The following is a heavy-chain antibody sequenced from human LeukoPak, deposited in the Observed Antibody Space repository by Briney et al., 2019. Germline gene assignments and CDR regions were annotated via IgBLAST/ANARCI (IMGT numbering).Heavy chain of an antibody. CDR1: GFSFRSHG. V-gene: IGHV3-23*01. J-gene: IGHJ4*02. CDR3: AKAQRGFDDFWSGYDY. Sequence: GGTLRLSCAASGFSFRSHGMNWVRQAPGKGLEWVSSIITGDYTFYGDSVKGRFTISRDNSKNTLHLQMNSLRGEDTALYFCAKAQRGFDDFWSGYDYWGQGTLVTVSS. CDR2: IITGDYT. D-gene: IGHD3-3*01.